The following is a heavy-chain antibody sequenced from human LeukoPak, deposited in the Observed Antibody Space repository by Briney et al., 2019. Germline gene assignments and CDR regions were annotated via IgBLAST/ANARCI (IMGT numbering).Heavy chain of an antibody. J-gene: IGHJ4*02. Sequence: PGGSLRLSCAASGFTFSSYAINWVRQAPGKGLEWVSVISGSGGSTYYADSVKGRFTIPRDNSKNTLYLQMNSLRAEDTAVYYCARKDIEVAGFDYWGQGTLVTVSS. CDR1: GFTFSSYA. CDR3: ARKDIEVAGFDY. CDR2: ISGSGGST. V-gene: IGHV3-23*01. D-gene: IGHD6-19*01.